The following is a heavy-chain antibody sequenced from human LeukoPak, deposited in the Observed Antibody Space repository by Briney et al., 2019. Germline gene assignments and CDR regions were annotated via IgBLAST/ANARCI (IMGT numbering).Heavy chain of an antibody. CDR3: ARAPSDVTTTVTVPGPPLYFDY. D-gene: IGHD4-17*01. V-gene: IGHV3-21*06. J-gene: IGHJ4*02. Sequence: DSIQGRFTISRDNAENSLYLQMNSLRAEDTAVYYCARAPSDVTTTVTVPGPPLYFDYWGQGTLVTVSS.